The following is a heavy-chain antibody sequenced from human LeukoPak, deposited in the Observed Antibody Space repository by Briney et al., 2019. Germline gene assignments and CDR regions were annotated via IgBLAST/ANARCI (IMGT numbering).Heavy chain of an antibody. CDR1: GYTFTGYY. Sequence: GASVKVSCKASGYTFTGYYMHWVRQAPGQGLEWMGRINPNSGGTNYAQKLQGRVTMTTDTSTSTAYMELRSLRSDDTAVYYCAPLDDYGDPPAWGWGQGTLVTVSS. J-gene: IGHJ4*02. D-gene: IGHD4-17*01. CDR3: APLDDYGDPPAWG. V-gene: IGHV1-2*06. CDR2: INPNSGGT.